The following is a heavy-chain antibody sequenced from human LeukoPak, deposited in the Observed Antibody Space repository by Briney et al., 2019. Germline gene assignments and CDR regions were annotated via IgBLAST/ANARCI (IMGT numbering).Heavy chain of an antibody. J-gene: IGHJ6*03. CDR3: ARVVVPAAGYYYYYYMDV. Sequence: PSETLSLICTVSGGSISSYYWSWIRQPAGKGLEWIGRIYTSGSTNYNPSLKSRVTMSVDTSKNQFSLKLSSVTAADTAVYYCARVVVPAAGYYYYYYMDVWGKGTTDTVSS. D-gene: IGHD2-2*01. CDR2: IYTSGST. CDR1: GGSISSYY. V-gene: IGHV4-4*07.